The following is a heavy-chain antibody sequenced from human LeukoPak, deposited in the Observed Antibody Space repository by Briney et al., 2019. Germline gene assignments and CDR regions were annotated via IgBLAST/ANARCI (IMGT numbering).Heavy chain of an antibody. J-gene: IGHJ4*02. D-gene: IGHD2-2*01. V-gene: IGHV3-20*04. Sequence: GGSLRLSCAASGFTFDDYAMSWVRQAPGKGLEWVSGINWSGVSTGYADSVKGRFTISRDNAKNSLYLQMNSLRAEDTAVYYCAAKTPIYCSSSSCQGYWGQGTLVTVSS. CDR2: INWSGVST. CDR3: AAKTPIYCSSSSCQGY. CDR1: GFTFDDYA.